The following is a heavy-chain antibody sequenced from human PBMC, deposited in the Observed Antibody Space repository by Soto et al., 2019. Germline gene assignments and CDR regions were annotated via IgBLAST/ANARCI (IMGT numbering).Heavy chain of an antibody. CDR1: DTFTSYA. Sequence: QVPLVQSGAEVKKPGASVKVSCKASDTFTSYAISWVRQAPGQGLEWMGWISAYNGNTNYAQKLQGRVTMTTDTSTSTAYMELRSLRSDDTAVYYCARDAAAGLNDYWGQGTLVTVSS. CDR3: ARDAAAGLNDY. CDR2: ISAYNGNT. V-gene: IGHV1-18*01. D-gene: IGHD6-13*01. J-gene: IGHJ4*02.